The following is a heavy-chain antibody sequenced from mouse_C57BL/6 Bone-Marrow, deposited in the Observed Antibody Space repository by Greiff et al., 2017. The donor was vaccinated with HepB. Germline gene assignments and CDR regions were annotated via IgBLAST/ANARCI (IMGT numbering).Heavy chain of an antibody. Sequence: DAGGGLVQPKGSLKLSCAASGFSFNTYAMNWVRQAPGKGLEWVARIRSKSNNYATYYADSVKDRFTISRDDSESMLYLQMNNLKTEDTAMYYCVRHEPYFDVWGTGTTVTVSS. CDR3: VRHEPYFDV. CDR2: IRSKSNNYAT. CDR1: GFSFNTYA. J-gene: IGHJ1*03. D-gene: IGHD6-1*01. V-gene: IGHV10-1*01.